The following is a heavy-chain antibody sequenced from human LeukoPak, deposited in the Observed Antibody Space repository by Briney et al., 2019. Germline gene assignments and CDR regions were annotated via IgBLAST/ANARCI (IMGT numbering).Heavy chain of an antibody. J-gene: IGHJ4*02. CDR1: GFTFDDYG. Sequence: GGSLRLSXAASGFTFDDYGMSWVRQAPGKGLEWVSGINWNGGSTCYADSVKGRFTISRDNAKNSLYLQMNSLRAEDTALYYCARDSGSYGRRGGFDYWGQGTLVTVSS. CDR2: INWNGGST. V-gene: IGHV3-20*04. CDR3: ARDSGSYGRRGGFDY. D-gene: IGHD1-26*01.